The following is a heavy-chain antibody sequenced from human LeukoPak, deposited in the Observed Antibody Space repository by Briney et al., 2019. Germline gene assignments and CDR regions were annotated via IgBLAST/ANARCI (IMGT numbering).Heavy chain of an antibody. CDR2: ISYDGSNK. J-gene: IGHJ5*02. Sequence: QTGGSLRLSCAASGFTFSSYAMHWVRQAPGKGLEWVAVISYDGSNKYYADSVKGRFTISRDNSKNTLYLQMNSLRAEDTAVYYCAKDSGSRRNWFDPWGQGPLVTVSS. CDR3: AKDSGSRRNWFDP. D-gene: IGHD3-10*01. CDR1: GFTFSSYA. V-gene: IGHV3-30-3*01.